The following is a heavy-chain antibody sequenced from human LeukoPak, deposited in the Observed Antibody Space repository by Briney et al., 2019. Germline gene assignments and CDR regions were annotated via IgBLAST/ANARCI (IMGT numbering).Heavy chain of an antibody. CDR3: AKDTYYGSGSPY. D-gene: IGHD3-10*01. CDR2: ISSGGGST. CDR1: GFTFTSYA. J-gene: IGHJ4*02. V-gene: IGHV3-23*01. Sequence: PGGSLRLSCAASGFTFTSYAMSWVRQAPGKGLEWVSAISSGGGSTYYADSVKGRFTISRDNSKNTLYLQMNSLRAEDTAVYYCAKDTYYGSGSPYWGQGTLVTVSS.